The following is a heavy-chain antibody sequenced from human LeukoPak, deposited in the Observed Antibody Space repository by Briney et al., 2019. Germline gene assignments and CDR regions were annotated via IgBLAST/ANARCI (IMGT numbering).Heavy chain of an antibody. Sequence: SETLSLTCTVSGGSISSYYWSWIRQPPGKGLEWIGYIYNTGSTNSNPSLKNRVTISVDTSKNQFSLKLSSVTAADTAVYYCARVGTTLRYSSSWYVRWFDPWGQGTLVTVSS. CDR2: IYNTGST. J-gene: IGHJ5*02. D-gene: IGHD6-13*01. CDR1: GGSISSYY. CDR3: ARVGTTLRYSSSWYVRWFDP. V-gene: IGHV4-59*01.